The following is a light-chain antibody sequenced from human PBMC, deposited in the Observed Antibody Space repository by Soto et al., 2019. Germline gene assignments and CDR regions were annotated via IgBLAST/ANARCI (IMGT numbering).Light chain of an antibody. CDR1: QRVSSS. CDR2: DAS. J-gene: IGKJ2*01. CDR3: QQRSNWPRT. V-gene: IGKV3-11*01. Sequence: EIVLTQSPATLSLSPGERATLSCRASQRVSSSLGWYQQIPGQAPRLLIYDASNRAAGIPARFSGSGSGTDFTLTISSLEPEDFAVYDCQQRSNWPRTFGQGTKLEIK.